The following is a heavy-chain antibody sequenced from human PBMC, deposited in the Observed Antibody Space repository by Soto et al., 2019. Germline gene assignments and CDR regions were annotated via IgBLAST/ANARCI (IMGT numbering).Heavy chain of an antibody. CDR2: ISSSSSYT. Sequence: PGGSLRLSCAASGFTFSDYYMSWIRQAPGKGLEWVSYISSSSSYTNYADSVKGRFTISRDSAKNSLYLQMNSLRAEDTAVYYCARGGGYSSGWYYTGYNWFDPWGQGTLVTVSS. CDR1: GFTFSDYY. D-gene: IGHD6-19*01. CDR3: ARGGGYSSGWYYTGYNWFDP. J-gene: IGHJ5*02. V-gene: IGHV3-11*06.